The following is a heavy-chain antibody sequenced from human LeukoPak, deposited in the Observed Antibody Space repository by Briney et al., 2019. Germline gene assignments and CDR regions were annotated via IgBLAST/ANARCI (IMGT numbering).Heavy chain of an antibody. CDR3: ARDTPSLYGMDV. CDR1: GGPITGYY. Sequence: SETLSLTCTVSGGPITGYYWGWIRQPPGRGLEWIGYIYYSGSTNYNPSLKSRVTISVDTSKNQFSLKLSSVTAADTAVYYCARDTPSLYGMDVWGQGTTVTVSS. J-gene: IGHJ6*02. V-gene: IGHV4-59*01. CDR2: IYYSGST.